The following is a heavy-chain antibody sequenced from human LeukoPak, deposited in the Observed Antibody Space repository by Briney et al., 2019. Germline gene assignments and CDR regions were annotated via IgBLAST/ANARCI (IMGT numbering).Heavy chain of an antibody. D-gene: IGHD3-10*01. Sequence: PGGSLRLSCVASGFTFSSYRTHWVRQAPGKGLMWVSFINTDGSNADSVKGRFTISRDNAKNTLYLQMNSLRVEDMAIYYCARDVDSLGLGSYMDVWGKGTTVTVSS. V-gene: IGHV3-74*01. CDR1: GFTFSSYR. J-gene: IGHJ6*03. CDR3: ARDVDSLGLGSYMDV. CDR2: INTDGS.